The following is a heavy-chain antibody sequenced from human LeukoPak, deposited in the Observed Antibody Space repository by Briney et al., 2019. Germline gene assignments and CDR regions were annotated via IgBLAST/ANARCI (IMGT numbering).Heavy chain of an antibody. V-gene: IGHV4-39*01. J-gene: IGHJ4*02. D-gene: IGHD3-10*01. CDR3: ARHELYHYGSGSQRYFDY. Sequence: SETLSLTCTVSVGSISSSSYYWGWLRQPPGKGLEWIGSIYYTGSTYYNPSLKSRVTISVDTSKDQFSLKLSAVTAADTAIYYCARHELYHYGSGSQRYFDYWGQGTEVTVSS. CDR1: VGSISSSSYY. CDR2: IYYTGST.